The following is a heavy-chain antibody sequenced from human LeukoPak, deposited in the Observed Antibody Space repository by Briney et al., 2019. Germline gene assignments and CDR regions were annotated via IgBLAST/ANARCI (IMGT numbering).Heavy chain of an antibody. CDR2: ISGHSGKT. Sequence: ASVKVSCKASGYSFNKFGICWVRQAPGQGLEWMGWISGHSGKTDSAEKLQDRVTMTTDNSTGTAYLELRSLRSDDTAVYFCVRVGSAYGDPLEFDLWGQGTLVTVSS. CDR3: VRVGSAYGDPLEFDL. J-gene: IGHJ5*02. CDR1: GYSFNKFG. V-gene: IGHV1-18*01. D-gene: IGHD2-21*01.